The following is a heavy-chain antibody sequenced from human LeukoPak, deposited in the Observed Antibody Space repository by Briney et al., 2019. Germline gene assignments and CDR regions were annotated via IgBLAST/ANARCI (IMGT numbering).Heavy chain of an antibody. CDR2: INPNSGDT. V-gene: IGHV1-2*02. Sequence: GASVKVSCKASGYTFTSYGISWVRQAPGQGLEWMGWINPNSGDTNYAQKSQDRVTMTRDTSISTAYMELTRLRSDDSAMYYCTSSEQYSSNWYFLDYWGQGTLVTVSS. J-gene: IGHJ4*02. CDR3: TSSEQYSSNWYFLDY. CDR1: GYTFTSYG. D-gene: IGHD6-13*01.